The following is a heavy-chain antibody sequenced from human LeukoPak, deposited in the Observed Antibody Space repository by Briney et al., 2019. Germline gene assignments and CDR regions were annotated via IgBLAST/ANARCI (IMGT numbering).Heavy chain of an antibody. J-gene: IGHJ4*02. CDR2: LYTSGSS. CDR1: GGSISSYY. CDR3: ARAVDYYDSSGYYRTYYFDY. V-gene: IGHV4-4*07. Sequence: SETLSLTCTVSGGSISSYYWSWIRQPAGKGLEWIGRLYTSGSSNYNPSLKSRVTISVDTSKNQFSLKLSSVTAADTAVYYCARAVDYYDSSGYYRTYYFDYWGQGTLVTVSS. D-gene: IGHD3-22*01.